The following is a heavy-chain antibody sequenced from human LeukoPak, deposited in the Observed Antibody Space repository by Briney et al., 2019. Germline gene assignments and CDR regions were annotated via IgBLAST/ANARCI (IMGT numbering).Heavy chain of an antibody. J-gene: IGHJ3*02. Sequence: GGSLRLSCAASGFTLSNLGMNWVRQAPGKGLEWVSFISSSSSYIYYTDSVKGRFTISRDNAKNSVYLQMNSLRAEDTALYYCARDRFGSSNDAFDIWGQGTVVTVSS. CDR2: ISSSSSYI. CDR3: ARDRFGSSNDAFDI. V-gene: IGHV3-21*01. D-gene: IGHD3-10*01. CDR1: GFTLSNLG.